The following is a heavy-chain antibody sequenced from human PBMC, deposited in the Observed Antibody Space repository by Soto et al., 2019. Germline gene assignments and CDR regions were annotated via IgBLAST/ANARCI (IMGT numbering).Heavy chain of an antibody. J-gene: IGHJ4*02. CDR2: ISYDGSNK. CDR3: AKDGFGY. V-gene: IGHV3-30*18. Sequence: GGSLRLSCAASGFTFSSYGMHWVRQAPGKGLEWVAVISYDGSNKYYADSVKGRFTISRDNSKNTLYLQMNSLRAEDTAVYYCAKDGFGYWGQGTLVTVSS. CDR1: GFTFSSYG.